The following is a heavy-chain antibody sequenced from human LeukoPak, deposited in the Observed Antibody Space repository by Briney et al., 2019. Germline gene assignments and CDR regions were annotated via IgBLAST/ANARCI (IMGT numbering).Heavy chain of an antibody. V-gene: IGHV3-74*03. CDR3: ARGIRADDTTCWGY. CDR1: GFTFSSYW. D-gene: IGHD7-27*01. J-gene: IGHJ4*02. CDR2: INSDGSRT. Sequence: GGSLRLSCAASGFTFSSYWMDWVRQAPGKGLVWVSRINSDGSRTEYADSVKGRFTISRDNAKNTLYLQMNSLRAEDTAVYYCARGIRADDTTCWGYWGQGTLVTVSS.